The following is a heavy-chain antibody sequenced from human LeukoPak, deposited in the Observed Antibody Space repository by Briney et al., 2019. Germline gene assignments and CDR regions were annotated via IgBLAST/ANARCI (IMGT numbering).Heavy chain of an antibody. J-gene: IGHJ4*02. CDR1: GYTFTSYG. Sequence: ASVKVSCKASGYTFTSYGISWVRQAPGQGLEWMGIINPSGGSTSYAQKFQGRVTMTRDTSTSTVYMELSSLRSEDTAVYYCARLSIVGAPAYWGQGTLVTVSS. CDR3: ARLSIVGAPAY. V-gene: IGHV1-46*01. CDR2: INPSGGST. D-gene: IGHD1-26*01.